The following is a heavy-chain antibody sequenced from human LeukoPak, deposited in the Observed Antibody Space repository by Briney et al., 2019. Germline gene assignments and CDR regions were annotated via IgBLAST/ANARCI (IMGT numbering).Heavy chain of an antibody. CDR2: FRGRGNST. D-gene: IGHD3-3*01. V-gene: IGHV3-23*01. Sequence: QTGGSLRLSCAASGFTFSSYAMSWVRQAPGKGLEWVPVFRGRGNSTYYADSVKGRFTISRDNSKNTLYLQMNSLRAEDTAVYYCAKAKGNFWSALDYWGQETLVTVSS. CDR1: GFTFSSYA. CDR3: AKAKGNFWSALDY. J-gene: IGHJ4*02.